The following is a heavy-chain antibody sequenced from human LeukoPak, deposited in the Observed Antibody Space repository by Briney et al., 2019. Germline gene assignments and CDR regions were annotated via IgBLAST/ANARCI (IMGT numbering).Heavy chain of an antibody. J-gene: IGHJ4*02. CDR3: ARETDYDYVWGSYRPFDY. CDR2: IKQDGSEK. CDR1: GHRFNSHW. D-gene: IGHD3-16*02. Sequence: GESLKISCQGSGHRFNSHWIGWVRQMPGKGLEWVANIKQDGSEKYYVDSVKGRFTISRDNAKNSLYLQMNSLRAEDTAVYYCARETDYDYVWGSYRPFDYWGQGTLVTVSS. V-gene: IGHV3-7*01.